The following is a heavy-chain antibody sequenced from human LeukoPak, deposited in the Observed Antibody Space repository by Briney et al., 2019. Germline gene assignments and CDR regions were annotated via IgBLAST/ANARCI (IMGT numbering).Heavy chain of an antibody. V-gene: IGHV5-10-1*01. Sequence: PGESLQISCKGSGSLFTSYWISWVRPMPGKGLEWMGRIDPSDSYTNYSPSFQGHVTISADKSISTAYLQWSSLKASDTAMYSCARPRPGLSTSWSVDNWFDPWGQGTLVTVSS. CDR1: GSLFTSYW. J-gene: IGHJ5*02. CDR3: ARPRPGLSTSWSVDNWFDP. CDR2: IDPSDSYT. D-gene: IGHD2-2*01.